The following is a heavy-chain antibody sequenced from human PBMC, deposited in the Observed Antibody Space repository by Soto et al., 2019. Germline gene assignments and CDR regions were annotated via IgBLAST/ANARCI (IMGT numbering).Heavy chain of an antibody. Sequence: SVKVSCKASGGTFSSYAISWVRQAPGQGLEWMGGIIPIFGTANYAQKFQGRVTITTDESTSTAYMELSSLRSEDTAVYYCAREGGRKQQMALSWGQVTLVTVSS. CDR3: AREGGRKQQMALS. J-gene: IGHJ5*02. CDR2: IIPIFGTA. D-gene: IGHD6-13*01. V-gene: IGHV1-69*05. CDR1: GGTFSSYA.